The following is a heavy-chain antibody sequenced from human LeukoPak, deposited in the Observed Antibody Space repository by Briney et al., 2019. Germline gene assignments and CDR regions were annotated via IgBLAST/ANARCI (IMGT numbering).Heavy chain of an antibody. Sequence: GASVKVSCKASGYTFTRYGISWVRQAPGQGLEWMGWISAYNGNTNYAQKLQGRVTMTTDTSTSTAYMELRSLRSDDTAVYYCASFAYCSGGSCYARAFDPWGQGTLVTVSS. J-gene: IGHJ5*02. CDR1: GYTFTRYG. D-gene: IGHD2-15*01. CDR3: ASFAYCSGGSCYARAFDP. V-gene: IGHV1-18*01. CDR2: ISAYNGNT.